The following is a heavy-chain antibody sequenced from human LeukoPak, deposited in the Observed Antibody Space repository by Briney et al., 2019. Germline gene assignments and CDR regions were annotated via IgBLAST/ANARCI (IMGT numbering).Heavy chain of an antibody. CDR3: ARDYSSSWENWFDP. J-gene: IGHJ5*02. V-gene: IGHV3-48*02. Sequence: GGSLRLSCAASGFTFSSYSMNWVRQAPGKGLEWVSYISSSSSTIYYADSVKGRFTISRDNAKNSLYLQMNSLRDEDTAVYYCARDYSSSWENWFDPWGQGTLVTVSS. CDR2: ISSSSSTI. CDR1: GFTFSSYS. D-gene: IGHD6-13*01.